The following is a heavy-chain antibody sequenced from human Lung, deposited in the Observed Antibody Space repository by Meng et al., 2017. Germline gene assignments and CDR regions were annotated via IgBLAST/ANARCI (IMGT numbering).Heavy chain of an antibody. D-gene: IGHD4-17*01. CDR2: ITGDGSST. Sequence: GVCLVSLGRFLSSSCAASGFPFSTSWMPWVRQAAGKGLEWVSRITGDGSSTIYADSVQGRFTMSRDNAKNTLSLQMNSLRAEDTAVYYCARGGVTTDDWGQGTLVTVSS. V-gene: IGHV3-74*01. CDR1: GFPFSTSW. J-gene: IGHJ4*02. CDR3: ARGGVTTDD.